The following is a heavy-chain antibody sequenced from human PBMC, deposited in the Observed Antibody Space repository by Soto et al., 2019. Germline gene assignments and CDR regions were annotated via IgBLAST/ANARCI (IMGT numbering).Heavy chain of an antibody. J-gene: IGHJ3*02. CDR1: GFTFSSYG. V-gene: IGHV3-30*18. D-gene: IGHD3-22*01. CDR3: AKDSGYDSSQDDAFDI. CDR2: ISYDGSNK. Sequence: QVQLVESGGGVVQPGRSLRLSCAASGFTFSSYGMHWVRQAPGKGLEWVAVISYDGSNKYYADSVKGRFTISRDNSKNTLYLQMNSQRAEDTAVYYCAKDSGYDSSQDDAFDIWGQGTMVTVSS.